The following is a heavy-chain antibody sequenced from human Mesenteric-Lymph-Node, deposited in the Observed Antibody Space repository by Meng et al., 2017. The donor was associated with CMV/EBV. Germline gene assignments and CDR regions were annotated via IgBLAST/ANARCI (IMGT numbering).Heavy chain of an antibody. V-gene: IGHV1-69*10. CDR3: ARLGVPSMVVRGTYGMDV. J-gene: IGHJ6*02. D-gene: IGHD4-23*01. CDR1: GGTSSRNA. CDR2: VIPVLGII. Sequence: SVKVSCKASGGTSSRNAISWVRQAPGHGLEWMGGVIPVLGIINYAQKFQGRAKITADKSTSTAYMELSSLRSEDTAVYYCARLGVPSMVVRGTYGMDVWGQGTTVTVSS.